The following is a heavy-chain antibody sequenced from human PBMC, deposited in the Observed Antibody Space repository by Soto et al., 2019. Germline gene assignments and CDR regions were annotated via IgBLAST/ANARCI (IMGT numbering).Heavy chain of an antibody. D-gene: IGHD3-3*01. CDR2: ISSSSSYT. CDR1: GFTFSDYY. V-gene: IGHV3-11*06. J-gene: IGHJ6*03. CDR3: ERAIFGVVINDYYYYMDV. Sequence: GGSLRLSCTTSGFTFSDYYMSWIRQAPGKGLEWVSYISSSSSYTNYADSVKGRFTISRDNAKNSLYLQMNSLRAEDTAVYYCERAIFGVVINDYYYYMDVWGKGTTVTVAS.